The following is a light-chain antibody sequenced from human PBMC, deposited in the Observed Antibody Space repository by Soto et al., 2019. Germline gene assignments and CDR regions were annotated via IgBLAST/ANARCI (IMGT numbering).Light chain of an antibody. CDR2: GAS. CDR1: QSVSSSS. V-gene: IGKV3-20*01. J-gene: IGKJ1*01. CDR3: QQYGSSPPT. Sequence: EIVLTQSPGTLSLSPGERATLSCRASQSVSSSSLAWYQQKPGQAPRLLIYGASSMYTGIPDRFSGSGSGTDFTLTVSRLEPEDFAVYYCQQYGSSPPTFGQGNKVEIK.